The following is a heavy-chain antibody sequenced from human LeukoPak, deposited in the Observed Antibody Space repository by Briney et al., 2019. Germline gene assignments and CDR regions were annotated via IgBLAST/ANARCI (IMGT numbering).Heavy chain of an antibody. CDR2: IKSKTDGGTT. CDR3: TTTYSSPGAFDI. D-gene: IGHD6-13*01. V-gene: IGHV3-15*01. Sequence: RGSLRLACAASGFTSSNAWMSWVRHAPGEGLEWDGRIKSKTDGGTTDYAAPGKRRFTISRDDSKNTMYLQMNSMKTEDTAVYYCTTTYSSPGAFDIWGQGTMVTVSS. J-gene: IGHJ3*02. CDR1: GFTSSNAW.